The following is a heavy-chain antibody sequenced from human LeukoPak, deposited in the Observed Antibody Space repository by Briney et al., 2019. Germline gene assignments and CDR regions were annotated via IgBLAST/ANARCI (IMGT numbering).Heavy chain of an antibody. CDR3: AFSNAFRV. CDR2: IKYDGSAK. CDR1: GISFSGNW. D-gene: IGHD2-8*01. Sequence: GGSLRLSCAASGISFSGNWMGWVRQAPGEGLERVASIKYDGSAKYNADSVKGRFTISRDNAKNSLYLEMNSLTAEDTAVYYCAFSNAFRVWGQGTLVTVSS. J-gene: IGHJ4*02. V-gene: IGHV3-7*01.